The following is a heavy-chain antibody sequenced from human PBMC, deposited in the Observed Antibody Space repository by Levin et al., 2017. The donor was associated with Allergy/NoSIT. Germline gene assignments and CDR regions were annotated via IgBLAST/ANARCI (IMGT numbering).Heavy chain of an antibody. V-gene: IGHV3-66*01. J-gene: IGHJ4*02. CDR1: GFTVSSNH. CDR2: LYTDGAT. Sequence: GESLKISCEASGFTVSSNHMNWVRQAPGKGLEWLSLLYTDGATYYADSVKGRFTVSRDTSRNTLYLQMNSLRPEDTAVYYCVRDLSTLVRGVIPDWGQGTLVTVSS. D-gene: IGHD3-10*01. CDR3: VRDLSTLVRGVIPD.